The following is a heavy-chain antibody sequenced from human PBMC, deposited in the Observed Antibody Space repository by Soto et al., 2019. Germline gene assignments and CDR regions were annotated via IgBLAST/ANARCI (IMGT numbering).Heavy chain of an antibody. D-gene: IGHD2-15*01. V-gene: IGHV4-59*01. CDR2: IYYSGST. Sequence: PSETLSLTCTVSGGSISSYYWSWIRQPPGKGLEWIGYIYYSGSTNYNPSLKSRVTISVDTSKNQFSLKLSSVTAADTAVYYCARGPYCSGGSCYVMDYWGQGTLVTVS. J-gene: IGHJ4*02. CDR1: GGSISSYY. CDR3: ARGPYCSGGSCYVMDY.